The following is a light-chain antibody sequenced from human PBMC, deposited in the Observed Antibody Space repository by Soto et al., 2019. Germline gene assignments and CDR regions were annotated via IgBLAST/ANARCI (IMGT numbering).Light chain of an antibody. CDR1: QSVSSY. V-gene: IGKV3-11*01. CDR2: DAS. CDR3: QQYGSSFRWT. Sequence: EIVLTQSPATLSLSPGERATLSCRASQSVSSYLAWYQQKPGQAPRLLIYDASNRATGIPARFSGSGSGTDFTLTISRLEPEDFAVYYCQQYGSSFRWTFGQGTKVEIK. J-gene: IGKJ1*01.